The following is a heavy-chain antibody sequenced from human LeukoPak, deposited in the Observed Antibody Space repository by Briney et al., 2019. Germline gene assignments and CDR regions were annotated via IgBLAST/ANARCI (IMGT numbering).Heavy chain of an antibody. D-gene: IGHD2-2*01. V-gene: IGHV1-18*01. J-gene: IGHJ6*02. Sequence: GASVKVSCKASGHTFTSYGISWVRQAPGQGLEWMGWISAYNGNANYAQKLQGRVTMTTDTSTSTAYMELRSLRSDDTAVYYCARSRYCSSTSCYSRLNYYYYYGMDVWGQGTTVTVSS. CDR1: GHTFTSYG. CDR3: ARSRYCSSTSCYSRLNYYYYYGMDV. CDR2: ISAYNGNA.